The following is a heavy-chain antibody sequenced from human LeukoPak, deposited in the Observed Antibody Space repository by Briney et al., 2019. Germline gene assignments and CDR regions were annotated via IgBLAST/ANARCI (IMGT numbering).Heavy chain of an antibody. Sequence: TSETLSLTCTVSGGSISSYYWSWIRQPPGKGLEWIGYIYYSGSTNYNPSLKRRVTISVDTSKNQFSLKLSSVTAADTAVYYCARHSGIAHYWGQGTLVTVSS. CDR3: ARHSGIAHY. CDR2: IYYSGST. J-gene: IGHJ4*02. D-gene: IGHD6-13*01. CDR1: GGSISSYY. V-gene: IGHV4-59*08.